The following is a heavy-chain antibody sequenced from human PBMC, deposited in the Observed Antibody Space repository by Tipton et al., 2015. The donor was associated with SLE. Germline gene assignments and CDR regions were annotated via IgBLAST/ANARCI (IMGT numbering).Heavy chain of an antibody. V-gene: IGHV4-4*02. CDR1: GGSISSSTW. J-gene: IGHJ5*02. Sequence: TLSLTCAVSGGSISSSTWWSWVRQPPGKGLEWIGEIYHSGSTNYNSSLKSRVTISVDKSMNQFSLILTSVTAADTAVYYCARVVKGSSWYWFDPWGQGTLVTVSS. D-gene: IGHD6-13*01. CDR2: IYHSGST. CDR3: ARVVKGSSWYWFDP.